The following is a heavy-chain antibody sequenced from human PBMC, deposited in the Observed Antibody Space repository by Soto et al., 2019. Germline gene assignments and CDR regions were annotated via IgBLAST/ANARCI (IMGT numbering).Heavy chain of an antibody. V-gene: IGHV3-53*04. D-gene: IGHD2-21*02. CDR2: VYSGGST. J-gene: IGHJ3*02. Sequence: EVQLVESGGGLVQAGGSLRLSCVGSGVTATANYMNWVRQAPEKRPEWVSVVYSGGSTYYADSVKGRFTISRHDSEHTLYLQMDSLRPEDTAMYYCARANDFNAFDMWGQWTMVTVSS. CDR1: GVTATANY. CDR3: ARANDFNAFDM.